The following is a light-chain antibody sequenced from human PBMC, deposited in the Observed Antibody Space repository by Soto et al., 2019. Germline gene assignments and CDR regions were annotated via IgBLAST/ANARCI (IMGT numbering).Light chain of an antibody. Sequence: DIPMTQSPSSLSASLGDRVSITFRASQSISSYLNWYQQKPGKAPKLLIYAASSLQSGVPSRFSGSGSGTDFTLTISSLQPEDFATYYCQQSYSTPFFGQGTRLEI. CDR1: QSISSY. J-gene: IGKJ5*01. CDR3: QQSYSTPF. V-gene: IGKV1-39*01. CDR2: AAS.